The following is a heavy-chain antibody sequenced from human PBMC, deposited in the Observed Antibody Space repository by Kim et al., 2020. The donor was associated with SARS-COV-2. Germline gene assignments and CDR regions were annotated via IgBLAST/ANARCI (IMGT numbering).Heavy chain of an antibody. D-gene: IGHD2-15*01. J-gene: IGHJ5*01. V-gene: IGHV1-8*01. CDR2: MNPTSGKT. CDR3: ARGLGCSANNCDDYWFDS. CDR1: GYTFIKHD. Sequence: ASVKVSCKASGYTFIKHDIIWVRQATGQGLEWMGWMNPTSGKTGYAQKFQGRVTMTRDTSIGTAYMELSSLRSEDTATYYCARGLGCSANNCDDYWFDSWGQGTLVTVSS.